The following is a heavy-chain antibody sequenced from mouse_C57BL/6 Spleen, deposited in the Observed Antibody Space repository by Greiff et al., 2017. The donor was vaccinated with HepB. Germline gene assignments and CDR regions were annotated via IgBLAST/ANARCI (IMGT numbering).Heavy chain of an antibody. CDR3: ARWFLDYGYDGYYAMDY. V-gene: IGHV1-72*01. D-gene: IGHD2-2*01. J-gene: IGHJ4*01. CDR1: GYTFTSYW. Sequence: QVQLQQPGAELVKPGASVKLSCKASGYTFTSYWMHWVKQRPGRGLEGIGRIDPNSGGTKYNEKFKSKATLTVDKPSSTAYMQLSSLTSEDSAVYYCARWFLDYGYDGYYAMDYWGQGTSVTVSS. CDR2: IDPNSGGT.